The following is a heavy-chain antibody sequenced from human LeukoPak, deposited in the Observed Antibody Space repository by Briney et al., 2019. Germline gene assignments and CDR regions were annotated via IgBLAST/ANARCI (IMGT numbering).Heavy chain of an antibody. D-gene: IGHD3-22*01. V-gene: IGHV3-21*01. CDR3: ARAGYYDGFDY. Sequence: GGSLRLSCAASGFTFSNAWMSWVRQAPGKGLEWVSSISSSSSYIYYVDSVKGRFTISRDNAKNSLYLQMNSLRAEDTAVYYCARAGYYDGFDYWGQGTLVTVSS. CDR1: GFTFSNAW. J-gene: IGHJ4*02. CDR2: ISSSSSYI.